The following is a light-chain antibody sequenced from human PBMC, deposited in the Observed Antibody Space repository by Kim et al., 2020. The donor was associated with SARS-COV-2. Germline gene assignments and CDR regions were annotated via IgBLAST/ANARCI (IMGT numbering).Light chain of an antibody. V-gene: IGKV3-20*01. J-gene: IGKJ1*01. CDR2: GAS. CDR1: QSVGSSY. CDR3: QQYGSSPWT. Sequence: PQGERATLTCRASQSVGSSYLAWYQQKPGQAHRLLIYGASSRATGIPDRFSGSGSGTDFTLTISRLEPEDFAVYYCQQYGSSPWTFGQGTKVDIK.